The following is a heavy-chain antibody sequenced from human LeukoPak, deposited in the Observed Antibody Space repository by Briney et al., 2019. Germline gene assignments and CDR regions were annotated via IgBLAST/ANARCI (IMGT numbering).Heavy chain of an antibody. D-gene: IGHD2-15*01. V-gene: IGHV4-59*01. CDR3: ARDVLQAFDI. Sequence: SETLSLTCTASGGSISGYYWSWIRQPPGKGLEWIGYIYYSGSPNYNPSLKSPVTISVDTSKNQFSPKLSSVTAADTAVYYCARDVLQAFDIWGQGTMVTVSS. CDR2: IYYSGSP. CDR1: GGSISGYY. J-gene: IGHJ3*02.